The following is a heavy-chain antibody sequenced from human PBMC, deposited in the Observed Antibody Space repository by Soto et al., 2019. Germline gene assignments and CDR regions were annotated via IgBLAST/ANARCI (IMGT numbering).Heavy chain of an antibody. CDR2: IFSSGST. D-gene: IGHD2-21*02. Sequence: TLSLTCTVSGGSITDYSWVWIRQPAGKGLEWIGRIFSSGSTNYNSSLKGRITMSLDTSKNQFSLKLNSATATDTAVYFCARDQGVVVTADNWFDPWGQGILVTVSS. CDR1: GGSITDYS. CDR3: ARDQGVVVTADNWFDP. V-gene: IGHV4-4*07. J-gene: IGHJ5*02.